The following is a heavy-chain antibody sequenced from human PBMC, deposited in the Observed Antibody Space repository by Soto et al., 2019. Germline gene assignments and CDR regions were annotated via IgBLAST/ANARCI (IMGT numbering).Heavy chain of an antibody. D-gene: IGHD6-19*01. V-gene: IGHV3-23*01. CDR1: GFTFSTYA. CDR3: ATSAPQKGSGWFFDY. J-gene: IGHJ4*02. CDR2: ISGSGGSA. Sequence: EVQLLESGGGLVQPGGSLRLSCAASGFTFSTYAMSWVRQAPGKGLEWVSVISGSGGSAYYADSVKGRFTISRDNSKNTLYLQMNRLRAEDTAVYYCATSAPQKGSGWFFDYWGQGTLVTVSS.